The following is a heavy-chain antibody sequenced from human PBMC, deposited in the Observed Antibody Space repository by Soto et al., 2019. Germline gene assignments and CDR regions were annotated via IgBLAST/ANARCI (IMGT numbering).Heavy chain of an antibody. V-gene: IGHV4-59*01. CDR1: GGSISSYY. Sequence: SETLSLTCTVSGGSISSYYWSWIRQPPGKGLEWIGYIYYSGSTNYNPSLKSRVTISVDTSKNQFSLKLSSVTAADTAVYYCRTTLGYCSGGSCYPGDYFDYWGQGTLVTVSS. J-gene: IGHJ4*02. CDR3: RTTLGYCSGGSCYPGDYFDY. CDR2: IYYSGST. D-gene: IGHD2-15*01.